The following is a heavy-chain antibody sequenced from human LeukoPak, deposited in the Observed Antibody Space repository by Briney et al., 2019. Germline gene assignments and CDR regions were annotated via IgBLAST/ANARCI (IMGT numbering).Heavy chain of an antibody. Sequence: GGSLRLSCAASGFTFSSYWMSWVRQAPGKGLEWVANIKQDGSEKDYVDSVKGRFTISRDNAKNSLYLQMNSLRAEDTAVYYCARGNYYGSGALGGYYFDYWGQGTLVTVSS. CDR1: GFTFSSYW. V-gene: IGHV3-7*01. D-gene: IGHD3-10*01. CDR3: ARGNYYGSGALGGYYFDY. CDR2: IKQDGSEK. J-gene: IGHJ4*02.